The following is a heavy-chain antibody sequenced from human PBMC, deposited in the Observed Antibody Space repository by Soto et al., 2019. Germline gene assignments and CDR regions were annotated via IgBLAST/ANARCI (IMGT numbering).Heavy chain of an antibody. V-gene: IGHV1-2*02. CDR2: INPNSGGT. D-gene: IGHD2-8*01. Sequence: QVQLVQSGAEVKKPGASLKVSCKASGYTFTDYYVHWVRQAPGQGLEWMGWINPNSGGTKTAQKFQGRVTVTWDTSISTAYMDLSRLRSDDTAVYYCARDVTRTQSCTNGVCYYHYYDMDVWGQGTMVTVSS. CDR1: GYTFTDYY. CDR3: ARDVTRTQSCTNGVCYYHYYDMDV. J-gene: IGHJ6*02.